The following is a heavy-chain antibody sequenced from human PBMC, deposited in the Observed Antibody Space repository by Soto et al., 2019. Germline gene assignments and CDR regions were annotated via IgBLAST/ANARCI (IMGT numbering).Heavy chain of an antibody. D-gene: IGHD6-13*01. CDR3: ASTRAEAAGPGYGMDV. CDR2: IYYSGST. V-gene: IGHV4-39*01. CDR1: GGSLSSSSYY. J-gene: IGHJ6*02. Sequence: PSETLSLTCTVSGGSLSSSSYYWGWMRQPPGKGLEWIGSIYYSGSTYYNPSLKRRVTISVDTSKNQFSLKLSSVTAADTAVYYCASTRAEAAGPGYGMDVWGQGTTVTFSS.